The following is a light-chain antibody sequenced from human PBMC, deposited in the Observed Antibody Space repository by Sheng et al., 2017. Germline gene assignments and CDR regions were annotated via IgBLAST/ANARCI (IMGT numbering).Light chain of an antibody. CDR3: QQYGSSPLT. CDR2: GAS. Sequence: PGERATLSCRASQSVHSTVTWYQQKPGQAPRLLIYGASSRATVIPDRFSGSGSGTDFTLTINRLEPEDFAVYYCQQYGSSPLTFGGGTKVEIK. CDR1: QSVHST. V-gene: IGKV3-20*01. J-gene: IGKJ4*01.